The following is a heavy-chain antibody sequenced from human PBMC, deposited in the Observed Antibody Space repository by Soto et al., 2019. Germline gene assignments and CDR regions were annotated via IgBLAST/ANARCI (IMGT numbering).Heavy chain of an antibody. J-gene: IGHJ4*02. Sequence: QVQLVESGGGVVQPGRSLRLSCAASGFTFSSYGMHWVRQAPGKGLEWVAVISYDGSNKYYADSVKGRFTISRDNSKNTLHLQMNSLRAEDTAVYYCAKGYYFDYWGQGTLVTVSS. CDR2: ISYDGSNK. CDR3: AKGYYFDY. CDR1: GFTFSSYG. V-gene: IGHV3-30*18.